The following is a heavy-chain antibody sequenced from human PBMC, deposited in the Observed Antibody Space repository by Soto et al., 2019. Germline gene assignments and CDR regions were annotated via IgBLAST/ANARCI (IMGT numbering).Heavy chain of an antibody. CDR1: GYTFTSYY. J-gene: IGHJ5*02. D-gene: IGHD3-3*01. V-gene: IGHV1-46*01. CDR2: INPSGGYT. CDR3: AKDGLYYDFWSGYYNGKGPKNWFDP. Sequence: ASVKVSCKASGYTFTSYYMNWVRQAPGQGLEWLGIINPSGGYTTYAQRFLGRVTMTSDTSTSTVHMELGSLTSEDTAVYYCAKDGLYYDFWSGYYNGKGPKNWFDPWGQGTLVTVSS.